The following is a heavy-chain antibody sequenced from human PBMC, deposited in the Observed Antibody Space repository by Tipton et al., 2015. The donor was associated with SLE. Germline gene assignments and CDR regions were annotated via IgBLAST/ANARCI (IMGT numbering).Heavy chain of an antibody. V-gene: IGHV3-21*01. D-gene: IGHD3-22*01. Sequence: SLRLSCAASGFTFSSYSMNWVRQAPGKGLEWVSSISSSSSYIYYADSVKGRFTISRDNAKNSLYLQMNSLRAEDTAVYYCARPRDSSGYGPGYWGQGILVTVSS. J-gene: IGHJ4*02. CDR2: ISSSSSYI. CDR3: ARPRDSSGYGPGY. CDR1: GFTFSSYS.